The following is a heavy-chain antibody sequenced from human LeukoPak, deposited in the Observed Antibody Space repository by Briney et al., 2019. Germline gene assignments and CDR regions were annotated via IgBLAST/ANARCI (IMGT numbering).Heavy chain of an antibody. CDR1: GYTFTSYD. V-gene: IGHV1-8*01. D-gene: IGHD3-3*01. J-gene: IGHJ5*02. CDR2: MNPNSGNT. Sequence: ASVKVSCKASGYTFTSYDINWVRQATGQGLEWMGWMNPNSGNTGYAQKFQGRVTMTRNTSISTAYMELCSLRSEDTAVYYCARGLCRRHDTIFGVVIRCRGDWFDPWGQGTLVTVSS. CDR3: ARGLCRRHDTIFGVVIRCRGDWFDP.